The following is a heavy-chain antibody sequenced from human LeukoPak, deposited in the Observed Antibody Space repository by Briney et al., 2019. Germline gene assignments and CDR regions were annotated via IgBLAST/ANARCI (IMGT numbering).Heavy chain of an antibody. J-gene: IGHJ4*02. CDR3: AKPLPGTHYYFDY. V-gene: IGHV3-66*04. CDR1: GFTVSSNY. CDR2: FYSGGDT. D-gene: IGHD2-15*01. Sequence: GGSLRLSCAASGFTVSSNYMSWVRQAPGKGLECVSVFYSGGDTYYADSVKGRFAISRDNSKNTLYLQMNSLRAEDTAVYYCAKPLPGTHYYFDYWGQGTLVTVSS.